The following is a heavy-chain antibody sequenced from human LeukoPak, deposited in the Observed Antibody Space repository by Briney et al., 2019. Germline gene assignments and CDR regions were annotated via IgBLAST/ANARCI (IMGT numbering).Heavy chain of an antibody. CDR1: GFTFISYA. V-gene: IGHV3-30*04. CDR3: ARRFAAQLAFVDV. Sequence: GGSLRLSCAASGFTFISYAIHWVRQAPGKGLEWVAVISFHGTDSFYADSVKGRFTISRDNSKNTLYLQMSSLRADDTAVYYCARRFAAQLAFVDVWGKGTTVTISS. J-gene: IGHJ6*04. D-gene: IGHD3-3*02. CDR2: ISFHGTDS.